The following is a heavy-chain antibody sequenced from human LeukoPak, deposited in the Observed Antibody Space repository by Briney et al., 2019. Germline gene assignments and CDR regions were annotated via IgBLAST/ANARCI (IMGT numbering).Heavy chain of an antibody. V-gene: IGHV1-46*01. CDR2: INPSGGST. Sequence: GASVKVSCKASGYTFTSYYMHWVRQAPGQGLEWMGIINPSGGSTSYAQKFQGRVTMTRDTSTSTVYMELSSLRSEDTAVYYCAREIIAVAGQGGDYYGMDVWGQGTTVTVSS. D-gene: IGHD6-19*01. CDR1: GYTFTSYY. CDR3: AREIIAVAGQGGDYYGMDV. J-gene: IGHJ6*02.